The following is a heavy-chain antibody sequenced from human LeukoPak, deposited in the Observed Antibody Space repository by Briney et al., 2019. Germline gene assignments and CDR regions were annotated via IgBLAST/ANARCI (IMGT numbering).Heavy chain of an antibody. J-gene: IGHJ4*02. CDR1: GFTFSSYS. CDR3: ASELGYCSSTSCR. CDR2: ISSSSSYI. V-gene: IGHV3-21*01. Sequence: GGSLRLSCAASGFTFSSYSMNWVRQAPGKRLEWVSSISSSSSYIYYADSVKGRFTISRDNAKNSLYLQMNSLRAEDTAVYYCASELGYCSSTSCRWGQGTLVTVSS. D-gene: IGHD2-2*01.